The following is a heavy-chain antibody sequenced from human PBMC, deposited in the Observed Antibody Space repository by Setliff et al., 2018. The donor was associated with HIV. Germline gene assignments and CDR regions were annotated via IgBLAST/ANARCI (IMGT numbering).Heavy chain of an antibody. CDR2: IRYTNST. Sequence: SETLSLTCTVSGGALNDYSWSWIRQSRGKRLEWIGYIRYTNSTDYNPSLESRVTMSVDTSKKQISLKLTSVTAADSAVYYCVRGGLTGIDLWGQGRLVTVSS. CDR1: GGALNDYS. V-gene: IGHV4-59*01. J-gene: IGHJ5*02. D-gene: IGHD3-9*01. CDR3: VRGGLTGIDL.